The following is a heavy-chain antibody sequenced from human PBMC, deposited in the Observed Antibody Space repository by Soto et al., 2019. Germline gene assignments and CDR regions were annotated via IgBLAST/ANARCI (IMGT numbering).Heavy chain of an antibody. Sequence: GGSLRLPCSSSGFHFSSYAMDWARQAPGKGVEWVAVISYDGSNKYYADSVKGRFTITRDNTKNTLYMQMNILRAEDTAVYYCAREPYDFWSGYRYYYGMDVWGQGTTVTVSS. D-gene: IGHD3-3*01. J-gene: IGHJ6*02. V-gene: IGHV3-30-3*01. CDR2: ISYDGSNK. CDR1: GFHFSSYA. CDR3: AREPYDFWSGYRYYYGMDV.